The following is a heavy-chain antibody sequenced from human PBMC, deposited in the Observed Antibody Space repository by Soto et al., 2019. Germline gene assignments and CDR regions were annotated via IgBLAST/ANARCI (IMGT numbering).Heavy chain of an antibody. CDR3: ARASELAAAGTNRAFDY. CDR1: GGSISSGGYY. D-gene: IGHD6-13*01. Sequence: LSLTCTVSGGSISSGGYYWSWIRQHPGKGLEWIGYIYYSGSTYYNPSLKSRVTISVDTSKNQFSLKLSSVTAADTAVYYCARASELAAAGTNRAFDYWGQGTLVTVSS. CDR2: IYYSGST. J-gene: IGHJ4*02. V-gene: IGHV4-31*03.